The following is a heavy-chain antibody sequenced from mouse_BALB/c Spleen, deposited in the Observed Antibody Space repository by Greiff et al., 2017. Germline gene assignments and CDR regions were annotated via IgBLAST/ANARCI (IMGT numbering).Heavy chain of an antibody. J-gene: IGHJ4*01. CDR2: IWAGGST. CDR3: ARDLITVYAMDY. V-gene: IGHV2-9*02. D-gene: IGHD2-4*01. Sequence: VNVVESGPGLVAPSQSLSITCTVSGFSLTSYGVHWVRQPPGKGLEWLGVIWAGGSTNYNSALMSRLSISKDNSKSQVFLKMNSLQTDDTAMYYCARDLITVYAMDYWGQGTSVTVSS. CDR1: GFSLTSYG.